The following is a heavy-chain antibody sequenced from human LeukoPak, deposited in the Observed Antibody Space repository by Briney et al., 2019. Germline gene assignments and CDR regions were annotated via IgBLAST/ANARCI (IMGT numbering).Heavy chain of an antibody. J-gene: IGHJ4*02. CDR3: AKDVYYYESSGYYHFDY. CDR1: GFTFSSHA. D-gene: IGHD3-22*01. Sequence: GGSLRLSCAASGFTFSSHAMSWVRQAPGKGLEWVSGISGSGGSTYYADSVKGRFTISRDNSKNTLYLQMNSLRAEDTAAYYCAKDVYYYESSGYYHFDYWGQGTLVTVSS. CDR2: ISGSGGST. V-gene: IGHV3-23*01.